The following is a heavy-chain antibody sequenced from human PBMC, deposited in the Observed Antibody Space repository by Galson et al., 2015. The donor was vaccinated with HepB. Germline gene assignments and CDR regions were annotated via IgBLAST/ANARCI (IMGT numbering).Heavy chain of an antibody. J-gene: IGHJ4*02. V-gene: IGHV1-3*01. CDR1: GYTFTSYA. CDR3: ARTYSGSFPFDY. D-gene: IGHD1-26*01. Sequence: SVKVSCKASGYTFTSYAMHWVRQAPGQRLEWMGWINAGNGNTKYSQKFQGRVTITRDTSASTAYMELSSLRSEDTAVYYCARTYSGSFPFDYWGQGTLVTVSS. CDR2: INAGNGNT.